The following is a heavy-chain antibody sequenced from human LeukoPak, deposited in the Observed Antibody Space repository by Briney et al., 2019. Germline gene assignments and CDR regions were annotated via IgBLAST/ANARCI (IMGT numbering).Heavy chain of an antibody. CDR3: AREASADCSGGSCYLFDY. D-gene: IGHD2-15*01. CDR1: GGSFTGYY. Sequence: SETLSLTCTVYGGSFTGYYWDWIRQPPGKGLEWIGQINHSGSTHYNPSLKSRVTISVDTSKNQFSLKLSSVTAADTAVYYCAREASADCSGGSCYLFDYWGQGTLVTVSS. CDR2: INHSGST. J-gene: IGHJ4*02. V-gene: IGHV4-34*01.